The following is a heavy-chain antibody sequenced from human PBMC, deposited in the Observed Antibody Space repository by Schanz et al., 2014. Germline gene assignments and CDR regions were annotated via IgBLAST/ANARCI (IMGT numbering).Heavy chain of an antibody. V-gene: IGHV3-23*04. CDR1: GFTFSSYA. J-gene: IGHJ4*02. Sequence: EVQLVESGGGLVQPGGSLRLSCAASGFTFSSYAMSWVRQAPGKGLEWVSAISGSGGSTYYADSVKGRFTISRDSSKNTLFLQMNSLRTEDTAVYYCARGGFGEVSYFDYWGQGTLVTVSS. CDR2: ISGSGGST. CDR3: ARGGFGEVSYFDY. D-gene: IGHD3-10*01.